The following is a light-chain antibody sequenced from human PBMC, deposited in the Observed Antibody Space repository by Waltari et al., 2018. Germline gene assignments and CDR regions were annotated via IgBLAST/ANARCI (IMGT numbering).Light chain of an antibody. Sequence: EIVLTQSPGTLSLSPGERATLSCRASQSVARTLAWYQQKPGQAPRLLIYDTSTRATGIPDRFSGSGFGTDFSLTISRLEPEDFAVYYCQKYGTLPATFGQGTK. CDR3: QKYGTLPAT. CDR2: DTS. CDR1: QSVART. V-gene: IGKV3-20*01. J-gene: IGKJ1*01.